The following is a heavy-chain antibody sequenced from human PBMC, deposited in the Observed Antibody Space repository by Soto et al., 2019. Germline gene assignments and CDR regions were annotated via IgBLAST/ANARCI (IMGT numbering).Heavy chain of an antibody. J-gene: IGHJ4*02. CDR1: GFTFTSYS. CDR3: GRSRPVDY. CDR2: ISGSSSTI. V-gene: IGHV3-48*01. Sequence: PGGSLILSCAASGFTFTSYSMKWVRQAPGKGLEWVSYISGSSSTIYYADSVKGRFTISRDNAESSLYLQMNSLRAEDTAVYYCGRSRPVDYWGQGTLVTVSS.